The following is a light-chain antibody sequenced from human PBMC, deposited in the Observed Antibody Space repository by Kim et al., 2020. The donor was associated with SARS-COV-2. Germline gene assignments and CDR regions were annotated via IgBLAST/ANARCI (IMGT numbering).Light chain of an antibody. CDR1: ENINSW. Sequence: DIQLTQSPSTLSASVGDRVTITCRASENINSWLAWHQQKPGTAPKVLIYKASNLESGVPSRFSGSGSGTEFTLTINSLQPDDFATYYCQQYSTPPLTFGGGTKV. V-gene: IGKV1-5*03. J-gene: IGKJ4*01. CDR2: KAS. CDR3: QQYSTPPLT.